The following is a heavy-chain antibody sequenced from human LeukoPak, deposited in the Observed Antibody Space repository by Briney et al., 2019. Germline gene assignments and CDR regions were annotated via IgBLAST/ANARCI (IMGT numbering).Heavy chain of an antibody. CDR2: MYRSGST. Sequence: SETLSLTCAVYGGSFSGYYWGWIRQPPGKGLEWIGSMYRSGSTYYNPSLKSRATISVDTSTNQFSLKLSSLTAADTAVYYCARLPLTTVSYWGQGTLVTVSS. CDR1: GGSFSGYY. J-gene: IGHJ4*02. D-gene: IGHD4-11*01. CDR3: ARLPLTTVSY. V-gene: IGHV4-38-2*01.